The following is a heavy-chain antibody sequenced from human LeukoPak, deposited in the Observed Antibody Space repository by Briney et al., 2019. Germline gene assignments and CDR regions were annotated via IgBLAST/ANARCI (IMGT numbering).Heavy chain of an antibody. V-gene: IGHV3-23*01. J-gene: IGHJ4*02. CDR3: ATRGFGESYLFDY. Sequence: GGSLRLSCAASGFTFSSYAISWVRQAPGKGLEWVSAISGSGGSTYYADSVKGRFTIFRDNSKNTLYLQMNSLRAEDTAVYYCATRGFGESYLFDYWGQGTLVTVSS. D-gene: IGHD3-10*01. CDR1: GFTFSSYA. CDR2: ISGSGGST.